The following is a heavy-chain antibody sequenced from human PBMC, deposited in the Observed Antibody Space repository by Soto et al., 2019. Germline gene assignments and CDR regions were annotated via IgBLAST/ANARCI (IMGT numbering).Heavy chain of an antibody. CDR2: IMPVFGIP. D-gene: IGHD3-3*01. CDR3: ARDRYSYYDFWSGSLPYYYYGMDV. Sequence: ASVKVSCKASGGTFSRYSFTWVRQAPGHGLEWMGRIMPVFGIPTYAQEFQGRVTFTADESTSTAYMELTSLRSEDTAVYYCARDRYSYYDFWSGSLPYYYYGMDVWGQGTTVTVSS. CDR1: GGTFSRYS. V-gene: IGHV1-69*13. J-gene: IGHJ6*02.